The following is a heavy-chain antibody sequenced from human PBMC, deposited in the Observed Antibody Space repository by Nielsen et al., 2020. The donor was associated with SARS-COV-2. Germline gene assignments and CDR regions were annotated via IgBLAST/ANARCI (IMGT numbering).Heavy chain of an antibody. D-gene: IGHD3-10*01. CDR2: INHSGST. CDR3: ARNGRLLWFGEADADY. CDR1: GGSFSGYH. J-gene: IGHJ4*02. V-gene: IGHV4-34*01. Sequence: SETLSLTCGVYGGSFSGYHWTWIRQPPGKGLEWIGEINHSGSTNYNPSLKSRVTISVDTSKNQFSLKLSSVTAADTAVYYCARNGRLLWFGEADADYWGQGTLVTVSS.